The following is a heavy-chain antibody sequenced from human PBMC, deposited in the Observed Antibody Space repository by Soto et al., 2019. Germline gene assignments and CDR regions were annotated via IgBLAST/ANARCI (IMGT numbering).Heavy chain of an antibody. J-gene: IGHJ4*02. V-gene: IGHV4-34*01. CDR3: VTGPNAY. CDR1: GGFFSGYY. D-gene: IGHD3-16*01. CDR2: INHSGST. Sequence: SETLSLTCAVYGGFFSGYYWSWIRQPPGKGLEWIGEINHSGSTNYNPSLKSRVTISVDTSKNQFSLKLSSVTAADTAVYYCVTGPNAYLGQATLVTVSP.